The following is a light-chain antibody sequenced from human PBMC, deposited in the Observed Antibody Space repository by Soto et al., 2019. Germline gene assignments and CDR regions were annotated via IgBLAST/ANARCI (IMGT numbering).Light chain of an antibody. Sequence: QSALTQPISVSGSPGQSITISCTGNSNDIGTYDYVCWYQQHPGKAPKLMIYEINKRPSGVPDRFSGSKSGNTASLTVSGLQAEDEADYYCSSFAGSNNFPYVFGTGTKLTVL. CDR3: SSFAGSNNFPYV. J-gene: IGLJ1*01. V-gene: IGLV2-8*01. CDR1: SNDIGTYDY. CDR2: EIN.